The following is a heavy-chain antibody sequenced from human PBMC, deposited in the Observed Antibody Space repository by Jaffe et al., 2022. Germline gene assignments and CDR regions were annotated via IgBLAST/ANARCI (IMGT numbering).Heavy chain of an antibody. V-gene: IGHV3-48*03. Sequence: EVQLVESGGGLVQPGGSLRLSCAASGFTFSSYEMNWVRQAPGKGLEWVSYISSSGSTIYYADSVKGRFTISRDNAKNSLYLQMNSLRAEDTAVYYCARDPLLVVRGAFDYWGQGTLVTVSS. CDR3: ARDPLLVVRGAFDY. CDR1: GFTFSSYE. CDR2: ISSSGSTI. J-gene: IGHJ4*02. D-gene: IGHD3-10*01.